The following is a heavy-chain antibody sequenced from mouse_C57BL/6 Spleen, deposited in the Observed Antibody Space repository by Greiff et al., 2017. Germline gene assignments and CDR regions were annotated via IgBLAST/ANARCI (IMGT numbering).Heavy chain of an antibody. CDR3: ANGIYCYGSSSYWYFDV. V-gene: IGHV1-9*01. CDR2: ILPGSGST. D-gene: IGHD1-1*01. Sequence: QVQLKESGAELMKPGASVKLSCKATGYTFTGYCIEWVKQRPGHGLEWIGDILPGSGSTNYNEKFKGKATFTADTSSNTAYMQLTSLTTEDSALYDGANGIYCYGSSSYWYFDVWGTGTTVTVST. CDR1: GYTFTGYC. J-gene: IGHJ1*03.